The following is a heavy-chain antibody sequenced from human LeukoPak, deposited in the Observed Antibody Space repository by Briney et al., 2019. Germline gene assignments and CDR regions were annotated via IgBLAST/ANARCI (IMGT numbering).Heavy chain of an antibody. Sequence: GGSLTLSCAASGFTFRSYGMSWVRQAPGKGRDGVSAISGIGGSTYYPDSVRGRFTISRDNSKNTLYLQMNSLRAEDTAVYYCAKAVGSYDSSGYYCGAFDIWGQGTMVTVSS. CDR2: ISGIGGST. CDR1: GFTFRSYG. J-gene: IGHJ3*02. CDR3: AKAVGSYDSSGYYCGAFDI. V-gene: IGHV3-23*01. D-gene: IGHD3-22*01.